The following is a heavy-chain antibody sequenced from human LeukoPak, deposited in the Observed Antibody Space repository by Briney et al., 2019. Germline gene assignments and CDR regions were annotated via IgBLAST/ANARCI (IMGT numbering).Heavy chain of an antibody. CDR3: ARATTGIRTIDY. CDR1: GSIFSSYW. D-gene: IGHD1-1*01. J-gene: IGHJ4*02. Sequence: GASLQISCQGSGSIFSSYWIAWVRQLPGKGLEWMGVIYPDDSDTSYSPSFQGLVTISGDKSISTAYVQWSSLEASDTAIYYCARATTGIRTIDYWGQGTLVTVSS. V-gene: IGHV5-51*01. CDR2: IYPDDSDT.